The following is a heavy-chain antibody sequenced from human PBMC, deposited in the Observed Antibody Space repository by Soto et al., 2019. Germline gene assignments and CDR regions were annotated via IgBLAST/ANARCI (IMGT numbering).Heavy chain of an antibody. CDR3: AKDRLGGGLDY. Sequence: EVQLLQSGGGLVQPGGSLRLSCAASGFIFSNYAMNWVRQAPGKGLEWVSIVTSRGDTTYYADSVKGRFTISRDNSKNTRYLQVNILTAEDTAVDYCAKDRLGGGLDYWGQGTLVSVSS. V-gene: IGHV3-23*01. J-gene: IGHJ4*02. CDR2: VTSRGDTT. D-gene: IGHD3-16*01. CDR1: GFIFSNYA.